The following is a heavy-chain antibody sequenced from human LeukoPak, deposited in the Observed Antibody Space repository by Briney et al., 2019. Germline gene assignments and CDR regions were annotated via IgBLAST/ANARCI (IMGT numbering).Heavy chain of an antibody. CDR1: GFTFSSYA. V-gene: IGHV3-23*01. CDR2: ISGSGGST. CDR3: AKEPYYDILTGYYPKPNNWFDP. Sequence: GGSLRLSCAASGFTFSSYAMSWVRQAPGKGLEWVSAISGSGGSTYYADSVKGRFTISRDNSKNTLYLQMNSLRAEDTAVYYCAKEPYYDILTGYYPKPNNWFDPWGQGTLVTVSS. D-gene: IGHD3-9*01. J-gene: IGHJ5*02.